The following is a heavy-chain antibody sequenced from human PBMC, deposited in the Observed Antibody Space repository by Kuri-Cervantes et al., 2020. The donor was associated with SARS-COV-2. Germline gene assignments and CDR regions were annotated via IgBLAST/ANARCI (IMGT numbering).Heavy chain of an antibody. CDR2: ISSSGSTI. Sequence: GESLKISCAASGFTFSDYYMSWIRQAPGKGLEWVSYISSSGSTIYYADSVKGRFTISRDNAKNSLYLQMNSLRAEDTAVYYCARHLPDMETTMALDYWGQGNLVTVSS. D-gene: IGHD5-18*01. CDR1: GFTFSDYY. V-gene: IGHV3-11*04. J-gene: IGHJ4*02. CDR3: ARHLPDMETTMALDY.